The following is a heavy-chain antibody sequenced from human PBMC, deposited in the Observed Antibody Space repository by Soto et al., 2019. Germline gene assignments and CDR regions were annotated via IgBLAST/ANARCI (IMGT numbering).Heavy chain of an antibody. CDR2: IGTACDT. CDR1: GFTFSSYD. V-gene: IGHV3-13*01. CDR3: ERVRVTIFGYCMDV. Sequence: GGSLRLSCAASGFTFSSYDMHWVRQATGKGLEWVSAIGTACDTYYPGSVKGRFTISRENAKNSLYLQINSLRAEDTAVYYCERVRVTIFGYCMDVWGQGTRVTV. J-gene: IGHJ6*02. D-gene: IGHD3-3*01.